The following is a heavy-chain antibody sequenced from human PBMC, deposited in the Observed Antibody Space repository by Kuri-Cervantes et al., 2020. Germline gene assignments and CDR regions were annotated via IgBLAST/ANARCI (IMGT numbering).Heavy chain of an antibody. CDR1: GFTFSSFG. CDR3: AKAASIVATTYYDY. J-gene: IGHJ4*02. CDR2: IRYDGSNK. Sequence: GESLKISCVASGFTFSSFGIHWVRQAPGKGLEWVAFIRYDGSNKYYADSVKGRFTISRDNSKNTLYLQMNSLRAEDTAVYYCAKAASIVATTYYDYWGQGTLVTVSS. D-gene: IGHD5-12*01. V-gene: IGHV3-30*02.